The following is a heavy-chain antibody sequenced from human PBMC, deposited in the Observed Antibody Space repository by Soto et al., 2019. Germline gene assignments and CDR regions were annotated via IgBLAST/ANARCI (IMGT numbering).Heavy chain of an antibody. CDR2: ISYDGSNK. V-gene: IGHV3-30*18. Sequence: QVQLVESGGGVVQPGRSLRLSCAASGFTFSSYGMHWVRQAPGKGLEWVAVISYDGSNKYYADSVKGRFTISRDNSKNTLYLQMNSLRAEDTAVYYCAKGEEVYNYWGQGTLVTVSS. D-gene: IGHD2-8*01. CDR1: GFTFSSYG. CDR3: AKGEEVYNY. J-gene: IGHJ4*02.